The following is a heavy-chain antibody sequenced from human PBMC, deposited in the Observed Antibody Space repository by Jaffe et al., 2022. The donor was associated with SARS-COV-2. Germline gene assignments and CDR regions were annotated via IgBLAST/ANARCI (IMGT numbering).Heavy chain of an antibody. V-gene: IGHV1-58*02. Sequence: QMQLVQSGPEVKKPGTSVKVSCKASGFTFTSSAMQWVRQARGQRLEWIGWIVVGSGNTNYAQKFQERVTITRDMSTSTAYMELSSLRSEDTAVYYCAADSALGYCSGGSCYYYYYGMDVWGQGTTVTVSS. CDR1: GFTFTSSA. D-gene: IGHD2-15*01. J-gene: IGHJ6*02. CDR2: IVVGSGNT. CDR3: AADSALGYCSGGSCYYYYYGMDV.